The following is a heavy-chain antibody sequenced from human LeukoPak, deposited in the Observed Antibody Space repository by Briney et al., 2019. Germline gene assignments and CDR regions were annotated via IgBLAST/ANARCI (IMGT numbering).Heavy chain of an antibody. CDR2: INWNGGST. D-gene: IGHD1-26*01. V-gene: IGHV3-20*04. J-gene: IGHJ4*02. CDR1: GFTFDDYG. Sequence: PGGSLRLSCATSGFTFDDYGMSWVRQAPGKGLEWVSGINWNGGSTGYADSVKGRFTISRDNAESSLYLQLSSLGAEDTAVYYCVRGGLYHYSGTSGDYWGQGTLVTVSS. CDR3: VRGGLYHYSGTSGDY.